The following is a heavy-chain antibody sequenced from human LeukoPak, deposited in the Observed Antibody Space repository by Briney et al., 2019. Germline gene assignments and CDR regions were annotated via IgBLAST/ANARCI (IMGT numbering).Heavy chain of an antibody. Sequence: PGGSLRLSRAASGFTFSSYSMNWVRQAPGKGLEWVSVIYSGGATYYADSVKGRFTISRDNSKNTLYLQMNSLRAEDTAVYYCARGVLIWGQGTLVTVSS. V-gene: IGHV3-53*01. D-gene: IGHD2-8*01. CDR1: GFTFSSYS. J-gene: IGHJ4*02. CDR2: IYSGGAT. CDR3: ARGVLI.